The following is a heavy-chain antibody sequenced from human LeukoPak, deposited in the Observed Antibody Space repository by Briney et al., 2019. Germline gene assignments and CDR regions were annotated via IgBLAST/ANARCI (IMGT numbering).Heavy chain of an antibody. CDR2: IYTSGTT. D-gene: IGHD2-2*01. CDR1: GGSISNYY. CDR3: ATAPFPAPPSAFDI. J-gene: IGHJ3*02. V-gene: IGHV4-4*07. Sequence: SETLSLTCTVSGGSISNYYWNWIRQPAGKGLEWIGRIYTSGTTSYNPSLKSRVSMSVDTSKNQFSLKLSSVTAADTAVYCCATAPFPAPPSAFDIWGQGTMVTVSS.